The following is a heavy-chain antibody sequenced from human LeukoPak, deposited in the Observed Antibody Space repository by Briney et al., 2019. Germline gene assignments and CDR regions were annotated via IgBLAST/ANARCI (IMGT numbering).Heavy chain of an antibody. J-gene: IGHJ5*02. CDR2: INHSGST. CDR3: ARGLAVVPAATYPRWFDP. CDR1: GGSFSGYY. V-gene: IGHV4-34*01. Sequence: SETLSLTCAVYGGSFSGYYWSWIRQPPGKGLEWIGEINHSGSTNYNPSLKSRVTISVDTSKNQFSLKLSSVTAADTAVYYCARGLAVVPAATYPRWFDPWGQGTLVTVSS. D-gene: IGHD2-2*01.